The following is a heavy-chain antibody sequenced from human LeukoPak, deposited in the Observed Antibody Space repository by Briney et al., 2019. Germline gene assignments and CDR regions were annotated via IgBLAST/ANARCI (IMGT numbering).Heavy chain of an antibody. D-gene: IGHD3-16*02. J-gene: IGHJ4*02. V-gene: IGHV4-34*01. CDR1: GGSFSGYY. CDR2: INHSGST. Sequence: SETLSLTCAVYGGSFSGYYWSWIRQPPGKGLEWIGEINHSGSTNYNPSLKSQATISVDTSKNQFSLKLSSVTAADTAVYYCARAGEDYDYVWGSYRSPDYWGQGTLVTVSS. CDR3: ARAGEDYDYVWGSYRSPDY.